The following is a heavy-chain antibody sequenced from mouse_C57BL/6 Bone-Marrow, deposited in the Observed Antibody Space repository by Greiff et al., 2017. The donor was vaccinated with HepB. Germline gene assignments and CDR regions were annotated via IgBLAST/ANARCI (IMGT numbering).Heavy chain of an antibody. V-gene: IGHV5-9*01. J-gene: IGHJ3*01. CDR2: ISGGGGNT. CDR1: GFTFSSYT. D-gene: IGHD2-4*01. Sequence: EVKLMESGGGLVKPGGSLKLSCAASGFTFSSYTMSWVRQTPEKRLEWVATISGGGGNTYYPDSVKGRFTISRDNAKNTLYLQMSSLRSEDTALYYCARQGVYYDYDGAWFAYWGQGTLVTVSA. CDR3: ARQGVYYDYDGAWFAY.